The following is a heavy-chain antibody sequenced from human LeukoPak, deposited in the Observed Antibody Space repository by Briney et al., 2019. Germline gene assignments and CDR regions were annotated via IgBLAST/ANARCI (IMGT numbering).Heavy chain of an antibody. D-gene: IGHD2-15*01. CDR2: ISSSGSTI. V-gene: IGHV3-48*03. Sequence: QTGGSLRLSCAASGFTFSSYEMNWVRQAPGKGLEWASYISSSGSTIYYADSVKGRFTISRDNAKNSLYLQMNSLRAEDTAVYYCARDPRIYCSGGSCYSHYFDYWGQGTLVTVSS. J-gene: IGHJ4*02. CDR3: ARDPRIYCSGGSCYSHYFDY. CDR1: GFTFSSYE.